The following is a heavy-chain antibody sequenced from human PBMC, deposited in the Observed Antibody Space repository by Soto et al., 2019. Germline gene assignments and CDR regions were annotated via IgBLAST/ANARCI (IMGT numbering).Heavy chain of an antibody. CDR1: GGSLSGYY. V-gene: IGHV4-34*02. CDR3: ARGACCDGVAPGYNYYDGMDV. Sequence: QVQLQQWGARLLKPSETLSLTCAVYGGSLSGYYWSWIRQPPGKGLGWIGEINHSGTTNYRPSLTRRVTTSGDTSKSQFTLRLTSVTAAHTAVYYCARGACCDGVAPGYNYYDGMDVWGQGPTVTVS. CDR2: INHSGTT. J-gene: IGHJ6*02. D-gene: IGHD2-21*01.